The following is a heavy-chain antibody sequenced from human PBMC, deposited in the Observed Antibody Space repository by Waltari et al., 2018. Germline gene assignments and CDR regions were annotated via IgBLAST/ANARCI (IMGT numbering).Heavy chain of an antibody. D-gene: IGHD3-3*01. CDR3: ARASLRFLEWSPDGFDI. Sequence: QVQLQESGPGLVKPSETLSLTCTVSGGSISGYCWRWIRQPPGKGLEWIWYKYYSGITNYNPSRKSRVTISLDTSKNQFSLKLGSVTTADTAEYYCARASLRFLEWSPDGFDIWGQGTKVTVSS. J-gene: IGHJ3*02. CDR1: GGSISGYC. CDR2: KYYSGIT. V-gene: IGHV4-59*01.